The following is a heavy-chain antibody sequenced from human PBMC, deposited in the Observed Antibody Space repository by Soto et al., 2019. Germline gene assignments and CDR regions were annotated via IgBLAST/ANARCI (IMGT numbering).Heavy chain of an antibody. CDR3: ARDTGYYYDSSGYYPIRAAFDI. D-gene: IGHD3-22*01. CDR1: GFTFSSYW. CDR2: IKQDGSEK. Sequence: GGSLRLSCAASGFTFSSYWMSWVRQAPGKGLEWVANIKQDGSEKYYVDSVKGRFTISRDNAKNSLYLQMNSLRAEDTAVYYCARDTGYYYDSSGYYPIRAAFDIWGQGTMVTVSS. J-gene: IGHJ3*02. V-gene: IGHV3-7*01.